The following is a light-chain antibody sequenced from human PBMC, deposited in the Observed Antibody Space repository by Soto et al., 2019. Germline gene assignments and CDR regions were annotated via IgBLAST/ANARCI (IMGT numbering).Light chain of an antibody. Sequence: DVVITQTPLSLGVCPVQPASISCKSSQSLLHITGETFLFWYLQKPGQSPQLLIYEVSTRVSGVPDRFSGSGSGTDFTLEISRVETDDVGIYYCMQSTQLPPTFGQGTRLEIK. CDR1: QSLLHITGETF. CDR2: EVS. J-gene: IGKJ5*01. CDR3: MQSTQLPPT. V-gene: IGKV2D-29*02.